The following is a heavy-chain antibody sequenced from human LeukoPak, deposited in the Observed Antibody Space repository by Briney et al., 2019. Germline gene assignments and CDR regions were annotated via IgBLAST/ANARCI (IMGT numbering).Heavy chain of an antibody. D-gene: IGHD6-25*01. J-gene: IGHJ5*02. CDR3: AKXYSSGNWFDP. V-gene: IGHV3-23*01. CDR2: ISGSGGST. Sequence: GSLRLSCAASGFTFSSYAMSWVRQAPGKGLEWVSAISGSGGSTYYADSVKGRFTISRGNSKNTLYLQMNSLRAEDTAVYYCAKXYSSGNWFDPWGQGTLVTXX. CDR1: GFTFSSYA.